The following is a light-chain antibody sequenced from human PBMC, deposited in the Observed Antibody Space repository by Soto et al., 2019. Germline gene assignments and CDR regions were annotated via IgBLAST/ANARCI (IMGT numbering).Light chain of an antibody. CDR3: QQSYSPHWT. CDR2: AAS. Sequence: DIQMTQSPSSLSSSVRDRVTITCRASQSFNWYLNWYQHKPGKAPKVLIYAASSLQSGVPPRFSGSGSGTDFTLTISSLQPEDFATYYCQQSYSPHWTFGQGTKVDIK. J-gene: IGKJ1*01. V-gene: IGKV1-39*01. CDR1: QSFNWY.